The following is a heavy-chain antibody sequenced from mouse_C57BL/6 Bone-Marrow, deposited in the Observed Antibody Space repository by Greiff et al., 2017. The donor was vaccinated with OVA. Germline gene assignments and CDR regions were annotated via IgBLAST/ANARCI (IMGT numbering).Heavy chain of an antibody. CDR3: ARHGDN. CDR1: GFTFSSYG. CDR2: ISSGGSYT. J-gene: IGHJ3*01. D-gene: IGHD3-3*01. V-gene: IGHV5-6*01. Sequence: EVQVVESGGDLVKPGGSLKLSCAASGFTFSSYGMSWVRQTPDKRLEWVATISSGGSYTYYPDSVKGRFTISRDNAKNTLYLQMSSLKSEDTAMYYCARHGDNWGQGTLVTVSA.